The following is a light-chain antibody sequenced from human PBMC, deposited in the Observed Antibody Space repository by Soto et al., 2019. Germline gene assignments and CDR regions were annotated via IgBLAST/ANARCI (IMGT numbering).Light chain of an antibody. CDR2: GAS. V-gene: IGKV3-20*01. CDR3: QQYGTSPPLT. CDR1: QSVTSNY. Sequence: EIVVTQSPGTLSLSPWERATLSCRASQSVTSNYLACYQQKPGQAPRLLIYGASSRATGIPDRFSGSGSATDFTLTISRLEPADFAVYYCQQYGTSPPLTFGGGTKVDIK. J-gene: IGKJ4*01.